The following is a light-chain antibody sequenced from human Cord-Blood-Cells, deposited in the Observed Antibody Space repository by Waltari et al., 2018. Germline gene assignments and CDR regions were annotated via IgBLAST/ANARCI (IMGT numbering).Light chain of an antibody. Sequence: DIQMTQSPSSLSASVGDRVTITCRASQGISNYLAWYQQKPGKVPKLLIYAASTLQSGVHSRFRGSGSGPDFTLTISSLQPEDVATYYCQKYNSAPWTFGQGTKVEIK. CDR2: AAS. CDR1: QGISNY. J-gene: IGKJ1*01. CDR3: QKYNSAPWT. V-gene: IGKV1-27*01.